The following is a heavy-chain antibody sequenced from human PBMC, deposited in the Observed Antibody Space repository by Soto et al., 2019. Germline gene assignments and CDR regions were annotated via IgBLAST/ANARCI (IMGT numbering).Heavy chain of an antibody. J-gene: IGHJ5*02. V-gene: IGHV3-21*01. Sequence: GGSLRLSCAASGFTFSSYSMNWVRQAPGKGLEWVSSISSSSSYIYYADSVKGRFTISRDNAKNSLYLQMNSLRAEDTAVYYCAREAATYDILTGYLPRGGFDPWGQGTLVTVSS. CDR2: ISSSSSYI. CDR1: GFTFSSYS. CDR3: AREAATYDILTGYLPRGGFDP. D-gene: IGHD3-9*01.